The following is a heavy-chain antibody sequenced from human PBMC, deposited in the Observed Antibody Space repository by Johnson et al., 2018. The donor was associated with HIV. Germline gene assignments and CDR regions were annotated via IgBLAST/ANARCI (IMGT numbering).Heavy chain of an antibody. D-gene: IGHD3/OR15-3a*01. CDR3: AKADLGLGAFDI. Sequence: VQLVESGGGLVQPGGSLRLSCAASGFTFHDYAMHWVRQAPGKGLEWVSGISWNSGSIGYADSVKGRFTISRDNAKNSLYLQMNSLRAEDTALYYCAKADLGLGAFDIWGQGTMVTVSS. CDR2: ISWNSGSI. V-gene: IGHV3-9*01. J-gene: IGHJ3*02. CDR1: GFTFHDYA.